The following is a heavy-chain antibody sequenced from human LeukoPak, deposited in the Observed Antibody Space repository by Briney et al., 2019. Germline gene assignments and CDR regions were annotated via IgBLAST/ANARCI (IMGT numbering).Heavy chain of an antibody. J-gene: IGHJ5*02. CDR3: AREGVYGSGSYSNWLDP. V-gene: IGHV1-24*01. CDR2: FDPEDGET. D-gene: IGHD3-10*01. CDR1: GYTLTELS. Sequence: ASVKVSCKVSGYTLTELSMHWVRQAPGKGLEWMGGFDPEDGETIYAQKFQGRVTTTEDTSTDTAYMELSSLRSEDTAVYYCAREGVYGSGSYSNWLDPWGQGTLVTVSS.